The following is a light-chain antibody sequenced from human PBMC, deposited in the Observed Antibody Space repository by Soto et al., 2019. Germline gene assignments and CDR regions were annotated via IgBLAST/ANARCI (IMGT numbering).Light chain of an antibody. CDR2: EVS. Sequence: QSALTQPPSASGSPGQSVTISCTGVSTDVGGYNYVSWYQQHPDKAPKLMIYEVSKRPSGVPDRVSGSTSGNTASLTVSGLQAEDEADYYCSSYAGSNNVVFGGGTKLTVL. V-gene: IGLV2-8*01. CDR3: SSYAGSNNVV. J-gene: IGLJ2*01. CDR1: STDVGGYNY.